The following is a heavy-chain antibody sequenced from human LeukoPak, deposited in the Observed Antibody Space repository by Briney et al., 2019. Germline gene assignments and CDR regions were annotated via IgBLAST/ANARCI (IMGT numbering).Heavy chain of an antibody. CDR2: ISGDGVST. CDR3: ARESGKFDY. CDR1: GLPIADFA. J-gene: IGHJ4*02. V-gene: IGHV3-43*02. Sequence: QPGGSLPLSCVASGLPIADFAMHWFGQAPGKGLEWVSLISGDGVSTFYSDSVKGRFSKSRDNSKNSLSLEMNSLRTEDTAMYYCARESGKFDYWGQGTLVAVSS.